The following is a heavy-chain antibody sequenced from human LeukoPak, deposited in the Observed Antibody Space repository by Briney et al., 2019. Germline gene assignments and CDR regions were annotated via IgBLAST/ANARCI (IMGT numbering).Heavy chain of an antibody. CDR3: ARRACSGGSCYSYYFDY. J-gene: IGHJ4*02. D-gene: IGHD2-15*01. V-gene: IGHV4-59*08. CDR2: IYYSGST. Sequence: SETLSLTCTVSGGSISSYYWSWIRQPPGKGLEWIGYIYYSGSTNYNPSLKSRVTISVDTSKNQFSLKLSSVTAADTPVYYCARRACSGGSCYSYYFDYWGQGTLVTVSS. CDR1: GGSISSYY.